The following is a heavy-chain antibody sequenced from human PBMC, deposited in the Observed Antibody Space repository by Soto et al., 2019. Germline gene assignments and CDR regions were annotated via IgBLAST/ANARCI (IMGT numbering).Heavy chain of an antibody. Sequence: QVQLVESGGGVVQPGWSLRLSCAASGFAFSTYGMHWVRQAPGKGLEWVAVTWHDESNEYYADSVRGRFTISRDNSKNTLYLQMNSLSAEDTALYYCVQDGPKWGKDCDYWGQGTLVTVSS. J-gene: IGHJ4*02. CDR3: VQDGPKWGKDCDY. CDR1: GFAFSTYG. CDR2: TWHDESNE. D-gene: IGHD7-27*01. V-gene: IGHV3-33*06.